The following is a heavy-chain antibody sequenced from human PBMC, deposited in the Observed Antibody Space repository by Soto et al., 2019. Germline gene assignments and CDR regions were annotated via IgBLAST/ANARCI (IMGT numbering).Heavy chain of an antibody. Sequence: QVQLQESGPGLVKPSQTLSLTCTVSGGSISSGGYYWSWIRQHPGKGLEWIGYIYYSGSTYYNPSLKSRFTTSVDTSKNQCSLKLSAVTAADTAVYYCARFPLYDFWSGYYSWYFDLWGRGTLVTVSS. D-gene: IGHD3-3*01. CDR3: ARFPLYDFWSGYYSWYFDL. CDR2: IYYSGST. J-gene: IGHJ2*01. V-gene: IGHV4-31*03. CDR1: GGSISSGGYY.